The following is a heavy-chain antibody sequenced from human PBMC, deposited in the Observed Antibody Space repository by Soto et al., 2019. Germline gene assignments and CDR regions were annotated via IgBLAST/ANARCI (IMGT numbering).Heavy chain of an antibody. CDR1: GFTFSSYA. V-gene: IGHV3-23*01. CDR3: AKVESNPYQLLLGYYYYYGMDV. CDR2: ISGSGGST. Sequence: EVQLLESGGGLVQPGGSLRLSCAASGFTFSSYAMSWVRQAPGKGLEWVSAISGSGGSTYYADSVKGRFTISRDNSKNTLYLQMNSLRAEDTAVYYCAKVESNPYQLLLGYYYYYGMDVWGQGTTVTVSS. D-gene: IGHD2-2*01. J-gene: IGHJ6*02.